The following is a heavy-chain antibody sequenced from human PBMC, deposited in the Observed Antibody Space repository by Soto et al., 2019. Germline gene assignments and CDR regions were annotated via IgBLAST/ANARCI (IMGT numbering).Heavy chain of an antibody. Sequence: GESLKISSEGFGYAFIKYWIGWVRQMPGKGLEWMWSIYPVDSDTKYSPSLQGQVTISADKSTNIAYLQWSRLQASDTAMYYCARLPGFPLYHSMDVWGQGTMVTVS. CDR1: GYAFIKYW. D-gene: IGHD3-9*01. CDR3: ARLPGFPLYHSMDV. J-gene: IGHJ6*02. CDR2: IYPVDSDT. V-gene: IGHV5-51*01.